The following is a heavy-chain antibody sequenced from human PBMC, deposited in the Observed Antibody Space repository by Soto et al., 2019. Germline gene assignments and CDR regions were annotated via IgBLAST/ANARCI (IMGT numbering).Heavy chain of an antibody. V-gene: IGHV3-74*01. Sequence: LRLSCAASGFTFSSYWMHWVRQAPGKGLVWVSRINSDGSSTSYADSVKGRFTISRDNAKNTLYLQMNSLRAEDTAVYYCARDPDRYSSGWNDAFDIWGQGTMVTVSS. CDR3: ARDPDRYSSGWNDAFDI. CDR1: GFTFSSYW. J-gene: IGHJ3*02. D-gene: IGHD6-19*01. CDR2: INSDGSST.